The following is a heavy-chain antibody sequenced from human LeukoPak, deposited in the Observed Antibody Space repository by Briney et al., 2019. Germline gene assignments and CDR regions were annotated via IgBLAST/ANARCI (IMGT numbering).Heavy chain of an antibody. CDR3: ARDLGVYCSSTSCYKQHHRNYYYYYMDV. J-gene: IGHJ6*03. CDR1: GYSFTDKY. CDR2: INPNSGGT. D-gene: IGHD2-2*02. V-gene: IGHV1-2*02. Sequence: GASVKVSCKASGYSFTDKYMHWVRQAPGQGLEWMGWINPNSGGTNYAQKFQGRVTMTRDTSISTAYMELSRLRSDDTAVYYCARDLGVYCSSTSCYKQHHRNYYYYYMDVWGKGTTVTVSS.